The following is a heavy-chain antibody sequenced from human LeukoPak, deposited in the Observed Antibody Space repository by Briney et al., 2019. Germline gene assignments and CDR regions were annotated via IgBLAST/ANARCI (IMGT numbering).Heavy chain of an antibody. V-gene: IGHV4-30-2*01. D-gene: IGHD6-13*01. CDR1: GGSISSGGYY. Sequence: SETLSLTCTVSGGSISSGGYYWSWIRQPPGKGLEWIGYIYHSGSTYYNPSLKSRVTISVDRSKNQFSLKLSSVTAADTAVYYCARSSDRYSSSWFFDYWGQGTLVTVSS. CDR3: ARSSDRYSSSWFFDY. CDR2: IYHSGST. J-gene: IGHJ4*02.